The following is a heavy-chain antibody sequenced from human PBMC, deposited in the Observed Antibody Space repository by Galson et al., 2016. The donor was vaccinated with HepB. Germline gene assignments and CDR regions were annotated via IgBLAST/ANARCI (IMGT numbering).Heavy chain of an antibody. CDR1: GYTFTSYY. D-gene: IGHD3-16*02. V-gene: IGHV1-8*02. CDR3: AKDVLFDYVWGNYRRGYRYGLDV. J-gene: IGHJ6*02. Sequence: SVKVSCKASGYTFTSYYMHRVRQATGQGLEWMGWMNPNSGNRGYAQKFQGRVTLTTSTSTANMELRSLRSDDTAVYYCAKDVLFDYVWGNYRRGYRYGLDVWGQGTTVTVSS. CDR2: MNPNSGNR.